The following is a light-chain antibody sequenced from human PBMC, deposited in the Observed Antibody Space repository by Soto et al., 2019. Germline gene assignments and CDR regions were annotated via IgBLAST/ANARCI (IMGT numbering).Light chain of an antibody. CDR2: DVI. J-gene: IGLJ1*01. CDR3: CSYAGSFYV. Sequence: QSVLTQPRSVSGSPGQSVTISCTGTSSDVGGYNYVSWYQQRPGKAPKVMIYDVIKRPSGVPDRFSGSKSGNTASLTISGLQAEDEADYHCCSYAGSFYVFGTGTKLTVL. CDR1: SSDVGGYNY. V-gene: IGLV2-11*01.